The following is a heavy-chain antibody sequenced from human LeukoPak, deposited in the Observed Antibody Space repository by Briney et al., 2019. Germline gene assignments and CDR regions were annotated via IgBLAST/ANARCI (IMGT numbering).Heavy chain of an antibody. Sequence: ASVKVSCKASGYTFTSYGISWVRQAPGQGLEWMGWISAYNGNTDYAQKLQGRVTMTTDTSTSTAYMELRSLRSDDTAVCYRARDGPDFWSGYPNPYYYYYMDVWGKGTTVTVSS. CDR2: ISAYNGNT. CDR3: ARDGPDFWSGYPNPYYYYYMDV. V-gene: IGHV1-18*01. J-gene: IGHJ6*03. D-gene: IGHD3-3*01. CDR1: GYTFTSYG.